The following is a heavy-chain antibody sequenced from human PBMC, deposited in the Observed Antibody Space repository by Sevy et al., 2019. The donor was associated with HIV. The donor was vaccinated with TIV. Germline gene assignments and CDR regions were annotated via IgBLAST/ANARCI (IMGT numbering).Heavy chain of an antibody. J-gene: IGHJ3*01. CDR2: IYHTGST. D-gene: IGHD4-4*01. V-gene: IGHV4-30-2*06. CDR1: GGSISSGVYS. Sequence: SETLSLTCAVSGGSISSGVYSWNWMRQSPGKGLEWIGYIYHTGSTYYNPSLKSRLTMSVDMSKNQFSLKMNSLTAAETAVYYCARDGGTLTTPGAFDFWGQGTMVTVSS. CDR3: ARDGGTLTTPGAFDF.